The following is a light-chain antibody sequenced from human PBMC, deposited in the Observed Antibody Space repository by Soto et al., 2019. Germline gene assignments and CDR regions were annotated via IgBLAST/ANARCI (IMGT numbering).Light chain of an antibody. CDR3: SSYAGSNTWV. V-gene: IGLV2-8*01. CDR2: EVT. Sequence: QSVLTQPPSASGSPGQSVTISCTGTSSDVGGYNYVSWYQQHPGEAPKLMIYEVTQWPSGVPNRFSGSKSGNTASLTVSGLQAEDEADYYCSSYAGSNTWVFGGGTKLTVL. J-gene: IGLJ3*02. CDR1: SSDVGGYNY.